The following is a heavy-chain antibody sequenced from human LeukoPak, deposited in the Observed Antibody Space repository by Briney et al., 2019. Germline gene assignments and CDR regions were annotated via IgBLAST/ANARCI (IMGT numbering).Heavy chain of an antibody. CDR1: GYTFTGYY. CDR3: ARDLFRGSTNYGVDV. D-gene: IGHD3-10*01. Sequence: GASVKVSCKASGYTFTGYYMHWVRQAPGQGLEWMGWINPNSGGTNYAQKFQGRVTMTRDTSISTAYMELSRLRSDDTAVYYCARDLFRGSTNYGVDVWGQGTTVTVSS. J-gene: IGHJ6*02. CDR2: INPNSGGT. V-gene: IGHV1-2*02.